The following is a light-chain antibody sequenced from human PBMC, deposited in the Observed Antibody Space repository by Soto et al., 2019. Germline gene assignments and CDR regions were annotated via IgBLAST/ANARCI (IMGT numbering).Light chain of an antibody. Sequence: QSVLTQPPSASGTPGQRVTISCSGSGSNIGSNTVNWYQQLPGTAPKLLIYSNNQWPSGVPDRFSGSKSGTSASLAISGLQSEDEADYYCAAWDDSLNGWVFGGGTQLT. CDR3: AAWDDSLNGWV. CDR1: GSNIGSNT. CDR2: SNN. J-gene: IGLJ3*02. V-gene: IGLV1-44*01.